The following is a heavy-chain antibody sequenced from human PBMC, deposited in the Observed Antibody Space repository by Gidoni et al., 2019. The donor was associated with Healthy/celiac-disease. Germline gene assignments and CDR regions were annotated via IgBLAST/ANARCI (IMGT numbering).Heavy chain of an antibody. J-gene: IGHJ4*02. V-gene: IGHV3-66*02. CDR3: PRGDSVGTGLDY. CDR1: GFTVSSNY. D-gene: IGHD1-1*01. CDR2: IYGGVRT. Sequence: EVQLVESGGGLVQPGGSLRLSCAASGFTVSSNYMSWVRQAPGRGLDWVSFIYGGVRTYSAASGKGRSPTPGANSKTPRYLQMTSRRAEATVFYSCPRGDSVGTGLDYWGQGTLFPVSS.